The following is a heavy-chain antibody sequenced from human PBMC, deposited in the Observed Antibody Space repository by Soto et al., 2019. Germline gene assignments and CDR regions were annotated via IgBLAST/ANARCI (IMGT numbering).Heavy chain of an antibody. J-gene: IGHJ4*02. CDR3: ARLKVVVAATIDDYFDP. CDR2: ISAYNGNT. CDR1: GYTFTSYV. D-gene: IGHD2-15*01. V-gene: IGHV1-18*01. Sequence: ASVKVSCKASGYTFTSYVLSWVRQAPGKGLEWMGWISAYNGNTNCAQKLQGRVTMTTDTSTSTAYMELRSLRSDDTAVYYCARLKVVVAATIDDYFDPWGQGTLVTVSS.